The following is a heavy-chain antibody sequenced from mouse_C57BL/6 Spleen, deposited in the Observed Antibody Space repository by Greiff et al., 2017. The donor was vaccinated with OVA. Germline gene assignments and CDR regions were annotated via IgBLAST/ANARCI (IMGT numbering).Heavy chain of an antibody. V-gene: IGHV1-18*01. CDR3: ARSGVYYYGRTAWFAY. Sequence: EVQLQESGPELVKPGASVKIPCKASGYTFTDYNMDWVKQSHGKSLEWIGDINPNNGGTIYNQKFKGKATLTVDKSSSTAYMELRSLTSEDTAVYYCARSGVYYYGRTAWFAYWGQGTLVTVSA. CDR1: GYTFTDYN. CDR2: INPNNGGT. D-gene: IGHD1-1*01. J-gene: IGHJ3*01.